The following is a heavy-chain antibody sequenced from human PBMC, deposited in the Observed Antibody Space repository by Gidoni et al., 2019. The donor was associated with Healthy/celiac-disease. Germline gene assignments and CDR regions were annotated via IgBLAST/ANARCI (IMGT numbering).Heavy chain of an antibody. J-gene: IGHJ4*02. CDR2: LSYDGSNT. D-gene: IGHD2-15*01. CDR1: GVACRSDG. V-gene: IGHV3-30*18. CDR3: SKDAGSCSGGSCYTYFDY. Sequence: QVQLVECGGGVGQHERSLGTACAASGVACRSDGRHGVRQAPGKGLAGVAFLSYDGSNTYYPDSLKGRFTRPSDTSKNTLYLQMNSLRAEDTAVSYCSKDAGSCSGGSCYTYFDYWGQGTLVTVSS.